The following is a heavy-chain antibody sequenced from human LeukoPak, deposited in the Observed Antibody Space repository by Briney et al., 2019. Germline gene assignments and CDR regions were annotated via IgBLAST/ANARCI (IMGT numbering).Heavy chain of an antibody. Sequence: PGGSLRLSCAASGFTVDDHGMSWGRQAPGKGLEWVAAINWSGGSTGYADSVKCRFTISRDNAKNSLDLQMNSLRAEDTALYSCARVHVAVAGSFDWWGQGALVTVSS. D-gene: IGHD6-19*01. CDR3: ARVHVAVAGSFDW. V-gene: IGHV3-20*04. J-gene: IGHJ4*02. CDR2: INWSGGST. CDR1: GFTVDDHG.